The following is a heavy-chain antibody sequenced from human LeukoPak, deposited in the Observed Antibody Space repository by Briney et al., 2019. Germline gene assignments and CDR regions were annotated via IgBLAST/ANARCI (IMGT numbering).Heavy chain of an antibody. V-gene: IGHV5-51*01. CDR1: GYSFTSHW. CDR3: ARHVPSWFGESSDAFDI. J-gene: IGHJ3*02. Sequence: GESLEISCKGSGYGSGYSFTSHWIAWVRQMPGKGLEWMGIIYPRDSNTIYSPSFQGQVTISVDTSINTAYLQWISLKASDTAMYYCARHVPSWFGESSDAFDIWGQGTMVTVSS. D-gene: IGHD3-10*01. CDR2: IYPRDSNT.